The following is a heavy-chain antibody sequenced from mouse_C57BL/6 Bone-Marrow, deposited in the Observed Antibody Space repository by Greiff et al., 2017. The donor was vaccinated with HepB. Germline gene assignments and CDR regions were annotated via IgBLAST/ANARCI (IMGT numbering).Heavy chain of an antibody. Sequence: EVKLEESGPELVKPGASVKMSCKASGYTFTDYNMHWVKQRPGKSLEWIGYINPNNGGTSYNQKFKGKATLTVNKSSSTAYMELRSLTSEDSAVYYCARSEKNTTVKRYFDVWGTGTTVTVSS. CDR1: GYTFTDYN. CDR2: INPNNGGT. D-gene: IGHD1-1*01. J-gene: IGHJ1*03. CDR3: ARSEKNTTVKRYFDV. V-gene: IGHV1-22*01.